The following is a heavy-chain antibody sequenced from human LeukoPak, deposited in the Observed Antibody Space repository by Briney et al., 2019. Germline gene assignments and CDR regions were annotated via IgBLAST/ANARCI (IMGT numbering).Heavy chain of an antibody. Sequence: GGSLRLSCAASGFSVSSNYMSWVRQAPGKGLEWVSVIYSGGSTYYADSVEGRFTISRDNSKNTLYLQMKSLRAEDTAVYYCARTDETAPAEDFQHWGQGTLVTVSS. CDR3: ARTDETAPAEDFQH. J-gene: IGHJ1*01. V-gene: IGHV3-53*01. CDR2: IYSGGST. CDR1: GFSVSSNY. D-gene: IGHD2-21*02.